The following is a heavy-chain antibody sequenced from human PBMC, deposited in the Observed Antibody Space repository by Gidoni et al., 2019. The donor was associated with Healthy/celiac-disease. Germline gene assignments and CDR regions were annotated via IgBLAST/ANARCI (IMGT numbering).Heavy chain of an antibody. CDR2: IRSSGSSI. D-gene: IGHD3-10*01. Sequence: EVQLVESGGGLVQPGGSLRLSCAASGFHFSSDEMNWVRQAPGKGLEWVSYIRSSGSSIYYADSVKGRFTISRDNAKNSLYLQMNSLSADDTAVYYCAREASGSYYDAFDIWGQGTMVTVSS. V-gene: IGHV3-48*03. J-gene: IGHJ3*02. CDR3: AREASGSYYDAFDI. CDR1: GFHFSSDE.